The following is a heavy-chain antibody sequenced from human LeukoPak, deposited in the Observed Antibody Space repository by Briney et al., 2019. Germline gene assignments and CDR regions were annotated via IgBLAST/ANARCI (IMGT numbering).Heavy chain of an antibody. J-gene: IGHJ4*02. CDR2: INHNGST. Sequence: PSETLSLTCAVYGGSFSGYYWSWIRQPPGKGLEWIGEINHNGSTNYNPSLKSRVTFSVDTSKSQFSLKLSSVTAADTAVYYCARFMSGWYSDYWGQGALVTVSS. D-gene: IGHD6-19*01. CDR1: GGSFSGYY. V-gene: IGHV4-34*01. CDR3: ARFMSGWYSDY.